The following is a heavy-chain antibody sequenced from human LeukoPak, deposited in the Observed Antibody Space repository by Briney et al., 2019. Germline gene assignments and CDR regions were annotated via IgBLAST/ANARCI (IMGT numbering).Heavy chain of an antibody. Sequence: GSLRLSCAASGFTFSSYWMHWVRQAPGKGLVWVSRINFDGSTTNYADSVKGRFTISRDNAKNSLYLQMNSLRAEDTAVYYCARMAGYSSGWLDYWGQGTLVTVSS. J-gene: IGHJ4*02. D-gene: IGHD6-19*01. CDR1: GFTFSSYW. CDR2: INFDGSTT. V-gene: IGHV3-74*01. CDR3: ARMAGYSSGWLDY.